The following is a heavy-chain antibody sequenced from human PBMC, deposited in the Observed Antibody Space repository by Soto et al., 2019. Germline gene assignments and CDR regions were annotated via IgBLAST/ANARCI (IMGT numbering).Heavy chain of an antibody. J-gene: IGHJ4*02. D-gene: IGHD3-16*01. CDR1: GFTFDDYA. V-gene: IGHV3-9*01. Sequence: PGGSLRLSCAASGFTFDDYAMHWVRQAPGKGLEWVSGISWNIGSIGYADSVKGRFTISRDNAKNSLYLQMNSLRAEDTALYYCAKGAYTIHRIDYWGQGTPVTVSS. CDR2: ISWNIGSI. CDR3: AKGAYTIHRIDY.